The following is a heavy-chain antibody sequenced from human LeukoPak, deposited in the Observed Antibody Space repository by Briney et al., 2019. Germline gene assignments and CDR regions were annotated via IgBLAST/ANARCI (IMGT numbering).Heavy chain of an antibody. Sequence: GGSLRLSCAASGFTFSSYAMSWVRQAPGKGLEWVSAISGSGGSTYYADSVKGRFTISRDNSKNTLYLQMNSLRAEDTAVYYCAKARRSMVRGGVGAFDIWGQGTMVTVSS. J-gene: IGHJ3*02. CDR3: AKARRSMVRGGVGAFDI. V-gene: IGHV3-23*01. CDR2: ISGSGGST. CDR1: GFTFSSYA. D-gene: IGHD3-10*01.